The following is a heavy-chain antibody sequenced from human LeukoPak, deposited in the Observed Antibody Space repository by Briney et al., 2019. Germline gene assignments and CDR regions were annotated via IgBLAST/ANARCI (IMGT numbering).Heavy chain of an antibody. Sequence: GASVKVSCKASGGTFSSYAISWVRQAPGQGLEWMGGIIPIFGTANYAQKFQGRVTITADKSTSTAYMELSSLRSEDTAVYYCARTPPRRRSFRFDPWGQGTLVTVSS. CDR1: GGTFSSYA. D-gene: IGHD3-10*01. CDR3: ARTPPRRRSFRFDP. V-gene: IGHV1-69*06. CDR2: IIPIFGTA. J-gene: IGHJ5*02.